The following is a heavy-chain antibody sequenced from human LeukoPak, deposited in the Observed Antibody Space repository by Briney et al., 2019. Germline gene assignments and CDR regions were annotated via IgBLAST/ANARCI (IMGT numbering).Heavy chain of an antibody. Sequence: GASVKVSCKASGGTFSSYAISWVRQAPGPGLEWMGGIIPIFGTANYAQKFQGRVTITADESTSTAYMELSSLRSEHTAEYYCASTLYCSSTSCYSRGYYDLWGQGTLVTVSS. CDR1: GGTFSSYA. V-gene: IGHV1-69*13. CDR3: ASTLYCSSTSCYSRGYYDL. CDR2: IIPIFGTA. D-gene: IGHD2-2*01. J-gene: IGHJ4*02.